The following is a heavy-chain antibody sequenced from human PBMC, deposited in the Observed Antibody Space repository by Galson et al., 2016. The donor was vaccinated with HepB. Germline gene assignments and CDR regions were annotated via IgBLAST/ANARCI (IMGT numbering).Heavy chain of an antibody. J-gene: IGHJ4*02. Sequence: SETLSLTCTVSIGSFSGFYWSWIRQPPRKGLEWIGEINHSGTPTYNPSLKSRVSISVDTSKNHFSLRLSSVTAADTAVYYCARGRRFDYVWGSYRYPTAFDYWGQGTLVTVSS. V-gene: IGHV4-34*01. CDR1: IGSFSGFY. D-gene: IGHD3-16*02. CDR2: INHSGTP. CDR3: ARGRRFDYVWGSYRYPTAFDY.